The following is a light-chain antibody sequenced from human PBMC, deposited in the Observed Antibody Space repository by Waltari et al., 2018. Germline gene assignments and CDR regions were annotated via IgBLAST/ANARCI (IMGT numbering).Light chain of an antibody. J-gene: IGKJ5*01. Sequence: EIVLTQSPGTLSLSPGERATLSCRASQSVSSNYLAWYQQKPGQAPRLLIYGASKRTTGIPDRFSGSGSGTDLTLTISRLEPEDFAVDYCQQYATCPRISFGQGTRLAI. CDR1: QSVSSNY. CDR3: QQYATCPRIS. CDR2: GAS. V-gene: IGKV3-20*01.